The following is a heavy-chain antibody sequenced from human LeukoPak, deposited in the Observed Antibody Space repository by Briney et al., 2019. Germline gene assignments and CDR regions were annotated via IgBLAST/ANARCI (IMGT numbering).Heavy chain of an antibody. J-gene: IGHJ4*02. V-gene: IGHV1-18*01. CDR1: GFTFTRYG. Sequence: ASVTVSCLASGFTFTRYGFSWVRPARGQGLEWMGWISAYNGKTNYAQKFQGRVTMTTDKSTSTAYMDLRSLISDDTAVYYCARGGALTSFDSWAQGTVNTVS. CDR3: ARGGALTSFDS. CDR2: ISAYNGKT. D-gene: IGHD1-26*01.